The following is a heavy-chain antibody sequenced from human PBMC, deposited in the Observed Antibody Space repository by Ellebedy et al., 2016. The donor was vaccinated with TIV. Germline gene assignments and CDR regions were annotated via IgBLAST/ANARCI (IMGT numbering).Heavy chain of an antibody. CDR1: GGSISSSSYY. CDR3: AGRDSSSWYVDFDY. D-gene: IGHD6-13*01. CDR2: IYYSGST. Sequence: MPSETLSLTCTVSGGSISSSSYYWGWIRQPPGKGLEWIGSIYYSGSTYYNPSLKSRVTISVDTSKNQFSLKLSSVTAADTAVYYCAGRDSSSWYVDFDYWGQGTLVTVSS. J-gene: IGHJ4*02. V-gene: IGHV4-39*07.